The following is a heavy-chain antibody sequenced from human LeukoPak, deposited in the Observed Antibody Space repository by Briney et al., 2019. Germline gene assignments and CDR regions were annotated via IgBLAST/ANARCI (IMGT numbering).Heavy chain of an antibody. V-gene: IGHV3-21*01. D-gene: IGHD3-3*01. CDR1: AFTSGRYR. J-gene: IGHJ4*02. Sequence: GRCLRPSCPPAAFTSGRYRMNWVRQAQREWLGWVSSISSVGTYIKYADSVKGRFNISRGNAKNSLYLQMNSLRAEDTAVYYCARDDHFDYDFWSGYFSSGFEEKYYFDYWGQGTLVTVSS. CDR3: ARDDHFDYDFWSGYFSSGFEEKYYFDY. CDR2: ISSVGTYI.